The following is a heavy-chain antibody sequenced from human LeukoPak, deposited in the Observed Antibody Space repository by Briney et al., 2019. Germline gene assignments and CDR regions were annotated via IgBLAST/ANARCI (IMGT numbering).Heavy chain of an antibody. Sequence: GGSLRLSCAASGFTFSSYSMNWVRQAPGKGLEWVSSISSSSSYIYYADSVKGRFTISRDNSKNTLYLQMNSLRAEDTAVYYCAKDQLNRFCSGGSCSITHDYWGQGTLVTVSS. CDR1: GFTFSSYS. CDR3: AKDQLNRFCSGGSCSITHDY. D-gene: IGHD2-15*01. CDR2: ISSSSSYI. V-gene: IGHV3-21*04. J-gene: IGHJ4*02.